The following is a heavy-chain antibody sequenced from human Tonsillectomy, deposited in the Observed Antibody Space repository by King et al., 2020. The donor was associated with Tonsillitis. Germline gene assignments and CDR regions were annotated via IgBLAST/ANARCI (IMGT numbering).Heavy chain of an antibody. J-gene: IGHJ6*02. V-gene: IGHV3-20*04. D-gene: IGHD3-10*01. CDR2: IDWNGDIT. CDR1: GFTFDDYG. CDR3: AREGVRDTDVYGMDI. Sequence: VQLVESGGGVVRPGGSLRLSCAASGFTFDDYGMSWVRQAPGKGLEWVSGIDWNGDITGYADSVKGRFTISRDIAKNSLYLHMNSLRAEDTALYYCAREGVRDTDVYGMDIWGQGTTVTVSS.